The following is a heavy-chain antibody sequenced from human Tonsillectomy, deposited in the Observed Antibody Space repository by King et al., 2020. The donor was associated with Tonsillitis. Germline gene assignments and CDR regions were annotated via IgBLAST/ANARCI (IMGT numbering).Heavy chain of an antibody. V-gene: IGHV5-10-1*03. CDR3: ARRDCSSTSCYFDY. CDR1: GYSLTSYW. CDR2: IDPTDSYT. J-gene: IGHJ4*02. D-gene: IGHD2-2*01. Sequence: QLVQFGAEVKKPGESLRISCKGSGYSLTSYWISWVRQMPGKGLEWMGRIDPTDSYTYYSPSFQGHVPISADKSISTAYLQWSSLKASDTAMYYCARRDCSSTSCYFDYWGQGTLVTVSS.